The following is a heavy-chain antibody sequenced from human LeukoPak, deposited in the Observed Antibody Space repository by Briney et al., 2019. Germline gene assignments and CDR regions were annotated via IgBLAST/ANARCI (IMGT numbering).Heavy chain of an antibody. J-gene: IGHJ4*02. CDR3: AREGHPTRGSTTVTTSSLFY. CDR1: GFTFSSYS. V-gene: IGHV3-21*01. CDR2: ISSSSSYI. Sequence: PGGSLRLSCAASGFTFSSYSMNWVRQAPGKGLEWVSSISSSSSYIYYADSVKGRFTISRDNAKNSLYPQMNSLRAEDTAVYYCAREGHPTRGSTTVTTSSLFYWGQGTLVTVSS. D-gene: IGHD4-17*01.